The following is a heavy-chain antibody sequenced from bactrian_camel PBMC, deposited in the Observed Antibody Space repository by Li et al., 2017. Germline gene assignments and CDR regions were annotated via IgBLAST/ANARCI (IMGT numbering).Heavy chain of an antibody. CDR2: INSGGGNT. J-gene: IGHJ4*01. CDR3: AKDVTVGVERLEPDY. Sequence: HVQLVESGGGLVQPGGSLRLSCAASGFTFSSYWMYWVRQAPGKGFEWVSDINSGGGNTNYADSVKGRFTISRDDAKNTLYLQLNSLKTEDTAIYYCAKDVTVGVERLEPDYWGQGTQVTVS. V-gene: IGHV3S1*01. D-gene: IGHD1*01. CDR1: GFTFSSYW.